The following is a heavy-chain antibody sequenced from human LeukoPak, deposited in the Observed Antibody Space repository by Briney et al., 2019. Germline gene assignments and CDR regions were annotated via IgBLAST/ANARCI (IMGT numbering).Heavy chain of an antibody. Sequence: ASVKVSCNASGYTFTSYDINWVRQATGQGLEWMGWMNPNSGNTGYAQKFQGRVTMTRNTSISTAYMELSSLRSEDTAVYYCARGVDYYNWFDPWGQGTLVTVSS. J-gene: IGHJ5*02. V-gene: IGHV1-8*01. D-gene: IGHD5-12*01. CDR3: ARGVDYYNWFDP. CDR2: MNPNSGNT. CDR1: GYTFTSYD.